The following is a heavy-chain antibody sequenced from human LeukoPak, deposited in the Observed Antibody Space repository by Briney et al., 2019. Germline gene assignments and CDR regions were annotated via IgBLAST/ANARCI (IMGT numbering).Heavy chain of an antibody. CDR2: INHSGST. D-gene: IGHD3-9*01. CDR1: GGSFSGYY. CDR3: ARSDDILTGSVYYYYGMDV. J-gene: IGHJ6*02. V-gene: IGHV4-34*01. Sequence: SETLSLTCAVYGGSFSGYYWSWIRQPPGKGLEWIGEINHSGSTNYNPSLKSRVTISVDTSKNQFSLKLSSVTAADTAVYYCARSDDILTGSVYYYYGMDVWGQGTTVTVSS.